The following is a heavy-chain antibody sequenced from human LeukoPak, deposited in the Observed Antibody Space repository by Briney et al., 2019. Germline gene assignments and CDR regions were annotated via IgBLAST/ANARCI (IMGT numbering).Heavy chain of an antibody. Sequence: GGSLRLSCAASGFTLSNYWMHWVRQAPGKGLVWVSRISGDEIWNSYADCVKGRFIIFRDNAKNTLYLQMNSLRTEDTAVYYCAREYNSGPKQTDAFDIWGQGTMVTVSS. CDR1: GFTLSNYW. CDR2: ISGDEIWN. J-gene: IGHJ3*02. V-gene: IGHV3-74*01. D-gene: IGHD3-22*01. CDR3: AREYNSGPKQTDAFDI.